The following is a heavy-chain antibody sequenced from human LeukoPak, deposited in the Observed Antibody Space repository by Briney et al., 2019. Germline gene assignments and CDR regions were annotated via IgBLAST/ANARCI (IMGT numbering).Heavy chain of an antibody. V-gene: IGHV3-48*03. CDR1: VFTFSSYE. CDR3: ARYPSGGYYFDY. CDR2: ISSSGSTI. J-gene: IGHJ4*02. Sequence: VGSLRLSCAASVFTFSSYEMNWVRQAPGKGLEWVSYISSSGSTIYYADSVKGRFTISRDNAKNSLYLQMNSLRAEDTAVYYCARYPSGGYYFDYWGQGTLVTVSS. D-gene: IGHD2-8*02.